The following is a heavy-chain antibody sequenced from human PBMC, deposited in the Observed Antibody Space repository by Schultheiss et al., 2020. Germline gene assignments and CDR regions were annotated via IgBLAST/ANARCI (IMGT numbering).Heavy chain of an antibody. CDR3: ARDDLIVGATTLRDS. J-gene: IGHJ4*02. CDR1: GFTFSDYY. D-gene: IGHD1-26*01. Sequence: GGSLRLSCVASGFTFSDYYMSWIRQAPGKGLEWLSYISRTGTTIYYADSVKGRFTVSRDNAENSLYLQMNSLRAEDTAMYYCARDDLIVGATTLRDSWGQGTLVTVSS. V-gene: IGHV3-11*01. CDR2: ISRTGTTI.